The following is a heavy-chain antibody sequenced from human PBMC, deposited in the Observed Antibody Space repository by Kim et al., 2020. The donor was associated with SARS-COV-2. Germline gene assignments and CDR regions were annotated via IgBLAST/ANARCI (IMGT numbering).Heavy chain of an antibody. CDR2: INSVGDSI. V-gene: IGHV3-74*01. J-gene: IGHJ3*01. Sequence: GGSLRLSCAGSGYIFKNYWMNWVRQTPGKGPVWVARINSVGDSIAYADSVKGRFTVSRDNAKNTVHLQMNSLRADDTGLYYCARDTHYHDIGAFDFWGQG. CDR1: GYIFKNYW. CDR3: ARDTHYHDIGAFDF. D-gene: IGHD3-22*01.